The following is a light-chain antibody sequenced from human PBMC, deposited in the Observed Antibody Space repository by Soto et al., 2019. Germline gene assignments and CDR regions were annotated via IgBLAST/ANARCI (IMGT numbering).Light chain of an antibody. CDR2: AAS. V-gene: IGKV1-39*01. CDR3: QQSYSTPPTWT. CDR1: QTISSW. J-gene: IGKJ1*01. Sequence: DIQMTQSPSTLSGSVGDRVTITCRASQTISSWLAWYQQKPGKAPKLLIYAASSLQSGVPSRFSGSGSGTDFTLTISSLQPEDFATYYCQQSYSTPPTWTFGQGTKVDIK.